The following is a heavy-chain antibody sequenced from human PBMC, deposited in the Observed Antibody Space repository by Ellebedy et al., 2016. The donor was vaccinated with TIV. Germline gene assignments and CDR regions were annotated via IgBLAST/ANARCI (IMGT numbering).Heavy chain of an antibody. CDR1: GGSISSYY. CDR2: IHYSGST. Sequence: SETLSLXCTVSGGSISSYYWSWIRQPPGKGLEWIGSIHYSGSTNYNPSLKSRVTISVDTSKNQFSLKLSSVTAADTAVYYCARGGYCSSTSCRLNWFDPWGQGTLVTVSS. J-gene: IGHJ5*02. CDR3: ARGGYCSSTSCRLNWFDP. D-gene: IGHD2-2*01. V-gene: IGHV4-59*12.